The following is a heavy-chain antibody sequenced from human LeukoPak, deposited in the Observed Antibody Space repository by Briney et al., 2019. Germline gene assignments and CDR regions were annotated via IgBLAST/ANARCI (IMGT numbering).Heavy chain of an antibody. Sequence: GESLKISCKASGYSFTDFWIGWVRQLPGKGLEWMGNIHPADSDTRYSPSFQGHVTISADKSINTAYLQWTSLNASDTAMYYCARTYISGWCANWGQGTLVTVSS. D-gene: IGHD6-13*01. CDR2: IHPADSDT. CDR1: GYSFTDFW. CDR3: ARTYISGWCAN. J-gene: IGHJ4*02. V-gene: IGHV5-51*01.